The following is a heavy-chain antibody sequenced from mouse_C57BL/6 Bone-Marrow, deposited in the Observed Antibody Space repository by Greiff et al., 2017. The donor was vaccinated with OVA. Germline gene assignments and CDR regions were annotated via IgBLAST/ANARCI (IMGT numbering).Heavy chain of an antibody. D-gene: IGHD2-4*01. J-gene: IGHJ3*01. CDR2: INPYNGGT. CDR3: AKIPYDCSSWFAY. V-gene: IGHV1-19*01. CDR1: GYTFTDYY. Sequence: VQLKQSGPVLVKPGASVKMSCKASGYTFTDYYMNWVKQSHGKSLEWIGVINPYNGGTSYNQKFKGKATLTVDKSSSTAYMELNSLTSEDSAVYYCAKIPYDCSSWFAYWGQGTLVTVSA.